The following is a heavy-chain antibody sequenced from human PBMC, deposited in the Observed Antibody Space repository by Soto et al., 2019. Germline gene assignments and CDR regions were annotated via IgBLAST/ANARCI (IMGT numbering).Heavy chain of an antibody. CDR2: ISAYNGNT. CDR3: ARTTGLSGATDYYYMDV. Sequence: ASVKVSCKASGYTLTSYGISWVRQAPGQGLEWMGWISAYNGNTNYAQKLQGRVTMTTDTSTSTAYMELRSLRSDDTAVYYCARTTGLSGATDYYYMDVWGKGTTVTVSS. V-gene: IGHV1-18*01. D-gene: IGHD6-25*01. J-gene: IGHJ6*03. CDR1: GYTLTSYG.